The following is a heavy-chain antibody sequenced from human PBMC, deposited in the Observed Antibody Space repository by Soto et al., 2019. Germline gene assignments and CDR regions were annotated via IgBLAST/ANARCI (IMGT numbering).Heavy chain of an antibody. CDR1: GFSFSDYF. V-gene: IGHV1-69*13. Sequence: ASVKVSCKASGFSFSDYFMHWVRQAPGQGLEWMGGIIPIFGTANYAQKFQGRVTISADESTSTAYMELSSLRSEDTAVYYCARDGSAGTWSNYWGQGTLVTVSS. CDR3: ARDGSAGTWSNY. J-gene: IGHJ4*02. D-gene: IGHD6-19*01. CDR2: IIPIFGTA.